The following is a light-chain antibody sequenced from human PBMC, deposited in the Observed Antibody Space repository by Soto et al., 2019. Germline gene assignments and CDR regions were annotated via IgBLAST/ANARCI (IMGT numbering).Light chain of an antibody. CDR3: CSYAGSTAL. J-gene: IGLJ2*01. Sequence: QSVLTQPASVSGSPGQSITISCTGTSSDVGNYNLVSWYQQVPGKVPKLIIYEVIQRPSGVSNRFSGSKSGNTASLTIPGLQPEDEGDYYCCSYAGSTALFGGGTKVTVL. CDR2: EVI. CDR1: SSDVGNYNL. V-gene: IGLV2-23*02.